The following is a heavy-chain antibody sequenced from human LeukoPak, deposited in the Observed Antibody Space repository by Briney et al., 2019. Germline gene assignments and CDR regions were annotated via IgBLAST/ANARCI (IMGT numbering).Heavy chain of an antibody. Sequence: SVKVSCKASGGTFSSYAISWVRQAPGQGLEWMGRIIPILGIANYAQKFQGRVTITADKSTSTAYMELSSLRSEDTAVYYCARDSVADSSSSSDYWGQGTLVTVSS. CDR3: ARDSVADSSSSSDY. J-gene: IGHJ4*02. D-gene: IGHD6-6*01. CDR1: GGTFSSYA. CDR2: IIPILGIA. V-gene: IGHV1-69*04.